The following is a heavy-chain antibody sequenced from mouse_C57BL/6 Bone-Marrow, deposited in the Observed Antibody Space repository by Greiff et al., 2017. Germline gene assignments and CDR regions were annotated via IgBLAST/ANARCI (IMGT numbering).Heavy chain of an antibody. J-gene: IGHJ1*03. CDR2: IYPGSGNT. V-gene: IGHV1-76*01. Sequence: VQLQQSGAELVRPGASVKLSCKASGYTFTDYYINWVKQRPGQGLEWIARIYPGSGNTYYNEKFKGKATLTAEKSSSTAYMQLSSLTSEDSAVYFCARPTGYWYFDVWGTGTTVTVSS. CDR1: GYTFTDYY. CDR3: ARPTGYWYFDV. D-gene: IGHD4-1*02.